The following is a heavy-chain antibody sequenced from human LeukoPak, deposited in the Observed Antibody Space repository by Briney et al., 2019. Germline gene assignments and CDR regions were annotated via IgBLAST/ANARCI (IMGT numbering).Heavy chain of an antibody. D-gene: IGHD1-7*01. CDR3: ARRATGTGNAFDI. Sequence: GESLKISCKGSGYSFTSYWIGWVRQMPGKGLEGMGIIYPGDSDTTYCPSFQGQVTISADKSISTAYLQWSSLKASDTAMYYCARRATGTGNAFDIWGQGTMVTVSS. V-gene: IGHV5-51*01. CDR2: IYPGDSDT. J-gene: IGHJ3*02. CDR1: GYSFTSYW.